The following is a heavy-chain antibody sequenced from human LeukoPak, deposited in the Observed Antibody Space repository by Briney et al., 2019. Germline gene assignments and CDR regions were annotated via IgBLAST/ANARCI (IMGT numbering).Heavy chain of an antibody. Sequence: ASVKVSCEASGYTFTGYYMHWVRQAPGQGLEWMGWINPNSGGTNYAQKFQGRVTMTRDTSISTAYMELSRLRSDDTAVYYCARDLQSSSGYYYVVGYWGQGTLVTVSS. CDR2: INPNSGGT. CDR1: GYTFTGYY. J-gene: IGHJ4*02. V-gene: IGHV1-2*02. CDR3: ARDLQSSSGYYYVVGY. D-gene: IGHD3-22*01.